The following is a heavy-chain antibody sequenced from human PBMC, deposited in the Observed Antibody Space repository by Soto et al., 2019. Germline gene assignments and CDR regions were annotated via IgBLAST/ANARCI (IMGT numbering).Heavy chain of an antibody. V-gene: IGHV4-59*01. D-gene: IGHD5-18*01. CDR1: GGSISSYY. CDR3: ARESGYSYGYDY. Sequence: QVQLQESGPGLVKPSETLSLTCTVSGGSISSYYWSWIRQPPGKGLEWIGYIYYSGSTNYNPSLKSRVTISVDTSKNQFSLKLSSVTAADTAVYYCARESGYSYGYDYWGQGTLVTVSS. J-gene: IGHJ4*02. CDR2: IYYSGST.